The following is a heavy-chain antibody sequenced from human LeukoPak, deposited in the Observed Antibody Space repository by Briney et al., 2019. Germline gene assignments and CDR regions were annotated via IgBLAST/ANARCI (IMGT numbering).Heavy chain of an antibody. Sequence: GGSLRLSCAASGFTFSSYSMNWVRQAPGKGLEWVSYISSSSSTIYYADSVKGRFTISRDNAKNSLYLQMNSLRAEDTAVYYCAREVYYDFWSGYYGRWGYYFDYWGQGTLVTVSS. CDR2: ISSSSSTI. CDR1: GFTFSSYS. D-gene: IGHD3-3*01. V-gene: IGHV3-48*01. CDR3: AREVYYDFWSGYYGRWGYYFDY. J-gene: IGHJ4*02.